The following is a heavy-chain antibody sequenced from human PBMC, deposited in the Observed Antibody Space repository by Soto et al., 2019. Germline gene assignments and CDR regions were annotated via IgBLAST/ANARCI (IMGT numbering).Heavy chain of an antibody. Sequence: GSLRLSCAASGFTFSGSAMHWVRQASGKGLEWVGRIRSKANSYATAYAASVKGRFTISRDDSKNTAYLQMNSLKTEDTAVYYCTRHRVLGYCTSTSCHRGYYYYYGMDVWGQGTTVTVSS. D-gene: IGHD2-2*01. J-gene: IGHJ6*02. CDR1: GFTFSGSA. CDR2: IRSKANSYAT. CDR3: TRHRVLGYCTSTSCHRGYYYYYGMDV. V-gene: IGHV3-73*01.